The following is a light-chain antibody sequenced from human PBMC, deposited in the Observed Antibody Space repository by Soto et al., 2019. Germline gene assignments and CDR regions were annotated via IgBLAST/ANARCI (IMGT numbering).Light chain of an antibody. Sequence: LTQPRSVSGSPGQSVTISCTGTSSDIGGYNYASWYQQHPGKAPKLMIYTVTKRPSGVPDRFSGSKSDNTASLTISGLQADDEADYYCCSYAGSSSYVFGTGTKVTVL. CDR3: CSYAGSSSYV. J-gene: IGLJ1*01. CDR2: TVT. V-gene: IGLV2-11*01. CDR1: SSDIGGYNY.